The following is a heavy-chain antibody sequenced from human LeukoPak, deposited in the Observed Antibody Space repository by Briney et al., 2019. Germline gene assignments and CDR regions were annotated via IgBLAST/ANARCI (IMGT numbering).Heavy chain of an antibody. J-gene: IGHJ4*02. CDR1: GGSISSGGYS. V-gene: IGHV4-30-2*01. Sequence: SETLSLTCAVSGGSISSGGYSWSWIRQPPGKGLEWIGYIYHSGSTYYNPSLKSRVTTSVDRSKNQFSLKLSSVTAADTAVYYCASWWLAAASGVNYWGQGTLVTVSS. CDR2: IYHSGST. CDR3: ASWWLAAASGVNY. D-gene: IGHD6-13*01.